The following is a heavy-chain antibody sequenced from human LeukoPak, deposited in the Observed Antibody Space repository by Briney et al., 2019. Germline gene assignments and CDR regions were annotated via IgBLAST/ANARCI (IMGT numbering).Heavy chain of an antibody. J-gene: IGHJ2*01. Sequence: GGSLRLSCAASGFTFDDYAMHWVRQAPGKGLEWVSLISWDGGSTYYADSVKGRFTISRDNSKNSLYLQMNSLRAEDTALYYCAKAHLTMVRPWDTGNWYFDLWGRGTLVTVSS. V-gene: IGHV3-43D*03. CDR1: GFTFDDYA. D-gene: IGHD3-10*01. CDR2: ISWDGGST. CDR3: AKAHLTMVRPWDTGNWYFDL.